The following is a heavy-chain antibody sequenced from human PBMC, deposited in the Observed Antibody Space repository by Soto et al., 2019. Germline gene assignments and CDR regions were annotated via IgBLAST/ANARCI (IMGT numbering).Heavy chain of an antibody. D-gene: IGHD3-10*01. Sequence: QVQLVESGGGVVQPGRSLRLSCAASGFTFSSYAMHWVRQAPGKGLEWVAVISYDGSNKYYADSVKGRFTISRDNSKNTLYLQMNSLRAEDTAVYYCVRLWFGELSPYYYYGMDVWGQGTTVTVSS. CDR1: GFTFSSYA. J-gene: IGHJ6*02. V-gene: IGHV3-30-3*01. CDR2: ISYDGSNK. CDR3: VRLWFGELSPYYYYGMDV.